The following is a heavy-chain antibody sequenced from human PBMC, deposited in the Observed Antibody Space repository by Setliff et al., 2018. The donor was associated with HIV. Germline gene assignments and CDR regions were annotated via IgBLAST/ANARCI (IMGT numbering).Heavy chain of an antibody. J-gene: IGHJ2*01. CDR1: GYSINSSHF. CDR3: ARDKTYCNYSRCSRAGWYFDL. CDR2: IYRTGDT. V-gene: IGHV4-38-2*02. Sequence: SETLSLTCTVSGYSINSSHFWGWIRQPPGKGLEWVGSIYRTGDTHYNPSLKSRVTISVGTSKNQFSLRLSSVTAADTAVYYCARDKTYCNYSRCSRAGWYFDLWGRGTLVTVSS. D-gene: IGHD2-2*01.